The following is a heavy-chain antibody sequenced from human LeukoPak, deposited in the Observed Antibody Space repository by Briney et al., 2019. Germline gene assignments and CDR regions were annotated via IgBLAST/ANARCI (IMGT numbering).Heavy chain of an antibody. J-gene: IGHJ6*02. V-gene: IGHV3-21*01. D-gene: IGHD4-17*01. Sequence: PGGSLRLSCAASGFTFSAYTMNWVRQAPGKGLEWVSSISRSSSYLYFADSVRGRFTISRDDARNSLYLQMNSLRAEDTAVYYCARDLKESRRTVTTRDDYYGMDVWGQGTTVTVSS. CDR2: ISRSSSYL. CDR3: ARDLKESRRTVTTRDDYYGMDV. CDR1: GFTFSAYT.